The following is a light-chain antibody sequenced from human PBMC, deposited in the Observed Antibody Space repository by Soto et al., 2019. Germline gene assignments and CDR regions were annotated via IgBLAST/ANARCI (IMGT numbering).Light chain of an antibody. CDR1: QTISSW. Sequence: DVHMTHSPSTLSVSLGDIVTITCRASQTISSWLAWYQQKPGKAPKLLIYKASTLKSGVPSGFSGSGSGTEFTLTISSLQPDDFATYYCQHYNSYSEAFGQGTKVDIK. CDR3: QHYNSYSEA. CDR2: KAS. J-gene: IGKJ1*01. V-gene: IGKV1-5*03.